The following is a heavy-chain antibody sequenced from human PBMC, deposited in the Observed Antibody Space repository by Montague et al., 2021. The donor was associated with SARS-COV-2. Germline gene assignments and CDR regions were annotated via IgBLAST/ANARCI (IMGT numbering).Heavy chain of an antibody. V-gene: IGHV4-59*12. D-gene: IGHD3-9*01. Sequence: SETLSLTCTVSGGPISRNYWNWIRQPPGKGLEWIGYIYYSGTTNCNPSLKGRVTMSVDTSKNQVSLKLSSVTAADTAVYYCARMRFFDWPPHYYMDVWGKGTTVTVSS. CDR3: ARMRFFDWPPHYYMDV. J-gene: IGHJ6*03. CDR1: GGPISRNY. CDR2: IYYSGTT.